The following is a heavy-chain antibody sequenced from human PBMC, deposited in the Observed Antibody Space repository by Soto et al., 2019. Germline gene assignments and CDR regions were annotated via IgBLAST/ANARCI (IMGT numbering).Heavy chain of an antibody. Sequence: GGSLRLSCAASGFTFSDYYMSWIRQAPGKGLEWLSYISSSGATIYYVDSVKGRFTISRDNAKKSLYLQMDSLRAEDTAVYYCARDGVLATGPIDYWGPRTLVTVSS. J-gene: IGHJ4*02. CDR3: ARDGVLATGPIDY. CDR1: GFTFSDYY. V-gene: IGHV3-11*01. D-gene: IGHD5-12*01. CDR2: ISSSGATI.